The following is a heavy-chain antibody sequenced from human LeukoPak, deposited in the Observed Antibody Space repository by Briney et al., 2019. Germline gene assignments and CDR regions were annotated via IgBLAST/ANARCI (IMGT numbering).Heavy chain of an antibody. CDR2: IKQGGGEK. Sequence: GGSLRLSCAASGFTFSRYWMSWVRQSPGKGLEWVANIKQGGGEKYYVDSVKGRFTISRDNAKNSLYLQMNSLRAEDTAVYYCARVKYYDFLSGNDAFDIWGQGTMVTVSS. CDR1: GFTFSRYW. V-gene: IGHV3-7*01. D-gene: IGHD3-3*01. J-gene: IGHJ3*02. CDR3: ARVKYYDFLSGNDAFDI.